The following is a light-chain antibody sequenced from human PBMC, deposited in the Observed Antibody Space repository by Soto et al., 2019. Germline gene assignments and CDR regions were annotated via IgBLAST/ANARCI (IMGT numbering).Light chain of an antibody. CDR2: ETS. CDR1: QSVSSY. CDR3: QQRSNWPPMYT. V-gene: IGKV3-11*01. J-gene: IGKJ2*01. Sequence: EIVLTQSPATLSLSPGERATLSCRASQSVSSYLAWYQQKPGQAPRLLMYETSNRATGIPARFSGSGSGTAFTLTISSLEPEDFAVYYCQQRSNWPPMYTFGQGTKLEIK.